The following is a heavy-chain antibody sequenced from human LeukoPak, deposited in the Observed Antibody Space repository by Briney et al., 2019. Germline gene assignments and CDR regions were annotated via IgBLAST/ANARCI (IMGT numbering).Heavy chain of an antibody. CDR2: INYNSEVT. D-gene: IGHD6-25*01. Sequence: PGRSLRLSCVASGFSFDDYAMQWVRQAPGKDLEWVSGINYNSEVTVYADSAKGRFTISRDNAKNSLFLQMNSLRSEDTAFYYCVSRAASFQFDYWGQGTPVTVSS. CDR3: VSRAASFQFDY. V-gene: IGHV3-9*01. CDR1: GFSFDDYA. J-gene: IGHJ4*02.